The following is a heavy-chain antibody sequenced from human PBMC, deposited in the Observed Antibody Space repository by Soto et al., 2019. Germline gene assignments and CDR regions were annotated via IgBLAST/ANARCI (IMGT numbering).Heavy chain of an antibody. Sequence: EVQLLESGGGLVQPGGSLRLSCAASGFTFSSYAMSWVRQAPGKGLEWVSAISGSGGSTYYADSVKGRFTISRDNSKNTLYLQMNSLRAEDTAVYYCALTYCGGDCYLSGGVNYFDYWGQGTLVTVSS. CDR3: ALTYCGGDCYLSGGVNYFDY. CDR1: GFTFSSYA. J-gene: IGHJ4*02. V-gene: IGHV3-23*01. D-gene: IGHD2-21*02. CDR2: ISGSGGST.